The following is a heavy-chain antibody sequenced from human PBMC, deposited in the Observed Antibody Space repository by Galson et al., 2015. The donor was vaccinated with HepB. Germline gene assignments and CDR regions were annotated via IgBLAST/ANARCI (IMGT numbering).Heavy chain of an antibody. V-gene: IGHV1-24*01. CDR2: FDPEDRET. J-gene: IGHJ6*02. Sequence: SVKVSCKVSGYSLNELSMHWVRQAPGKGLEWMGGFDPEDRETIYAQKFQGRVTMTEDKSTDTAYMELSSLRPEDTAVYYCTILRYYYYYAMGVWGQGTTVTVSS. CDR1: GYSLNELS. CDR3: TILRYYYYYAMGV.